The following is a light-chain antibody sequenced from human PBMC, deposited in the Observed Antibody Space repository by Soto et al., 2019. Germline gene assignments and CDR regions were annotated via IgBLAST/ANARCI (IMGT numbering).Light chain of an antibody. J-gene: IGKJ4*01. CDR3: QQYVSSPLT. CDR2: GAS. Sequence: EIVLTQSPGTLSLSPGERATLSCRASQSVGRNYLAWYQQKPGQAPRLLIYGASSRATSIPDTFSGSGSGTDFTLTISRLEPEDFAVYYCQQYVSSPLTFGGGTKVEIK. CDR1: QSVGRNY. V-gene: IGKV3-20*01.